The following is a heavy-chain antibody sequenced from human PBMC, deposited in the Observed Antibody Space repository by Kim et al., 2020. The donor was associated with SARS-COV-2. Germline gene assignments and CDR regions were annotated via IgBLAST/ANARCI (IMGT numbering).Heavy chain of an antibody. V-gene: IGHV3-7*01. D-gene: IGHD2-15*01. CDR3: AREEIVVPCFDY. CDR2: E. J-gene: IGHJ4*02. Sequence: EYYLDSVKGRFHIARDNAKSTLYLQMNRLRAEDTAVYYCAREEIVVPCFDYWGQGTLVTVSS.